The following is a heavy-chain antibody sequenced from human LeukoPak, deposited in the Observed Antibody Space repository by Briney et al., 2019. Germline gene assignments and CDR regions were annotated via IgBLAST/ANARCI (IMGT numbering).Heavy chain of an antibody. CDR1: GGSISSSSHY. CDR2: IYYSGST. J-gene: IGHJ4*02. CDR3: ARVDYYGSGSYAFDY. V-gene: IGHV4-39*07. Sequence: SETLSLSCTVSGGSISSSSHYWGWIRQPPGKGLEWIGSIYYSGSTYYNPSLKSRVTISVDTSKNQFSLKLSSVTAADTAVYYCARVDYYGSGSYAFDYWGQGTLVTVSS. D-gene: IGHD3-10*01.